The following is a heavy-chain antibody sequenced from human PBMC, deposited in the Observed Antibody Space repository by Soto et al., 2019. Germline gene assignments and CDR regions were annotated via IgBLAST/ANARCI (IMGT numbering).Heavy chain of an antibody. Sequence: EVQLVESGGGLVQSGRSLRLSCAASGFTFDDYAMHWVRQAPGKGLEWVSSISWNSGSIAYADSVKGRFTISRDNAKNSLFLQMSSLRPEDTALYYCAKALDYDSSGYDYFDYWGQGTLVTVSS. D-gene: IGHD3-22*01. CDR2: ISWNSGSI. V-gene: IGHV3-9*01. CDR1: GFTFDDYA. CDR3: AKALDYDSSGYDYFDY. J-gene: IGHJ4*02.